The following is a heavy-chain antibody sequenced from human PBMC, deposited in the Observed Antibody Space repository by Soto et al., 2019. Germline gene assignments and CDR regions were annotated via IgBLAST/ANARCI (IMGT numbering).Heavy chain of an antibody. V-gene: IGHV3-9*01. CDR3: AKDMRGGSSSSRYYYGLDV. Sequence: EVQLVESGGGLVQPGRSLRLSCAASGFTFDDYAMHWVRQAPGKGLDWVSGISWNSGTIVYADSVKGRFTISRDNAKNSLYLQMNSLRGEDTALYYCAKDMRGGSSSSRYYYGLDVWGQGTTVTVSS. CDR2: ISWNSGTI. D-gene: IGHD6-13*01. J-gene: IGHJ6*02. CDR1: GFTFDDYA.